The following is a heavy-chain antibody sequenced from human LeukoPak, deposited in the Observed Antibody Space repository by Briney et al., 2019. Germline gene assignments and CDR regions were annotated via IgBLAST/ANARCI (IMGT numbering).Heavy chain of an antibody. Sequence: GGSLRLSCAASGLIFSHFAMNWVGQAPGQGLPWVSAVSDRGGSTYYADSVKGRFTISRDNFQSTLYLQMNSLRADDTALYYCAKAGSGWSNSDYWGQGALVTVSS. J-gene: IGHJ4*02. V-gene: IGHV3-23*01. D-gene: IGHD6-13*01. CDR2: VSDRGGST. CDR1: GLIFSHFA. CDR3: AKAGSGWSNSDY.